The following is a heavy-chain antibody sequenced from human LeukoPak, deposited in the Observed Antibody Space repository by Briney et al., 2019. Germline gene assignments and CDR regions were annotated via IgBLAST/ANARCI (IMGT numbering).Heavy chain of an antibody. CDR1: GFTVSSNH. V-gene: IGHV3-53*04. Sequence: GGSLRLSCAASGFTVSSNHMNWVRQAPGKGLEWVSVNSGGSTYYADSVKGRFTTSRHNSKNTLYLQMNSLRAEDTAAYYCARDQSSGGVDYWGQGTLVTVSS. D-gene: IGHD3-10*01. CDR2: NSGGST. J-gene: IGHJ4*02. CDR3: ARDQSSGGVDY.